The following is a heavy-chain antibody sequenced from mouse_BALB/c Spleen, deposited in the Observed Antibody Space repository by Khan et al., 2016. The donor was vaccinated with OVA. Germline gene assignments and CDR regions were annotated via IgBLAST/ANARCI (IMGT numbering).Heavy chain of an antibody. V-gene: IGHV3-2*02. CDR3: AGRVLLLYWYFDV. Sequence: EVQLQESGPGLVKPFQSLSLTCTVTGYSITSDYAWNWIRQFPGNKLEWMGYISYSGTTYYNPSLKSRVSITRDTSKNQFFLQLNSVTTEDTATYYCAGRVLLLYWYFDVWGAGTTVTVSS. D-gene: IGHD1-1*01. J-gene: IGHJ1*01. CDR1: GYSITSDYA. CDR2: ISYSGTT.